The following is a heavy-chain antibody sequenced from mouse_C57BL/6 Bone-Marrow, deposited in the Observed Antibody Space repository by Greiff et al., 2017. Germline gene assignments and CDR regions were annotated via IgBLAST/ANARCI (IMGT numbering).Heavy chain of an antibody. Sequence: EVQLQQSGPVLVKPGASVKMSCKASGYTFTDYYMNWVQQSHGKSLEWIGVINPYNGGTSYNQKFKGKATLTVDKSSSTAYMELNSLTSEDSAVYYCARGPYYYGSSPVYFDYWGQGTTLTVSS. V-gene: IGHV1-19*01. D-gene: IGHD1-1*01. J-gene: IGHJ2*01. CDR3: ARGPYYYGSSPVYFDY. CDR2: INPYNGGT. CDR1: GYTFTDYY.